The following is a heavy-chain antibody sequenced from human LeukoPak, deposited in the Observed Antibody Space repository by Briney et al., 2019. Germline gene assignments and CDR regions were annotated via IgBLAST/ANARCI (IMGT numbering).Heavy chain of an antibody. D-gene: IGHD3-22*01. V-gene: IGHV4-34*01. CDR1: GGSFSGYY. J-gene: IGHJ4*02. Sequence: SETLSLTCAVYGGSFSGYYWSWIRQPPGKGLEWIGEINHSGSTNYNPPLKSRVTISVDTSKNQFSLKLSSVTAADTAVYYCARSPDYYDSSGYYYTRVFDYWGQGTLVTVSS. CDR3: ARSPDYYDSSGYYYTRVFDY. CDR2: INHSGST.